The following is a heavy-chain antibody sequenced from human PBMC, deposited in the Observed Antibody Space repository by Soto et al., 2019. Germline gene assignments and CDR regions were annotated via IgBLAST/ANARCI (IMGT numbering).Heavy chain of an antibody. CDR3: AKDDRGGVPPYYFDY. V-gene: IGHV3-30*18. D-gene: IGHD3-16*01. CDR1: GFTFSSYG. Sequence: GGSLRLSCAASGFTFSSYGMHWVRQAPGKGLEWVAVISYDGSNKYYADSVKGRFTISRDNSKNTLYLQMNSLRAEDTAVYYCAKDDRGGVPPYYFDYWGQGTLVTVS. J-gene: IGHJ4*02. CDR2: ISYDGSNK.